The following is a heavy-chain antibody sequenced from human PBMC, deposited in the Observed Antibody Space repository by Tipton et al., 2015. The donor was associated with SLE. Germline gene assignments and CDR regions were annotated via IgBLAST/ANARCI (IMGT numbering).Heavy chain of an antibody. CDR1: GYSISSGYY. J-gene: IGHJ4*02. Sequence: TLSLTCAVSGYSISSGYYRGWIRQPPGKGLEWIGSIYHSGSTYYNPSLKSRVTISVDTSKNQFSLKLSSVTAADTAVYYCARHQGGFDYWGQGTLVTVSS. V-gene: IGHV4-38-2*01. CDR2: IYHSGST. CDR3: ARHQGGFDY.